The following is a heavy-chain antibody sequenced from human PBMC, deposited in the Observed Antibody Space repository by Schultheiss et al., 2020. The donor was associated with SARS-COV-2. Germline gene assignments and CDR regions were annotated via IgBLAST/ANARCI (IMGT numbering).Heavy chain of an antibody. CDR3: ASTVVEDYGDYVDY. J-gene: IGHJ4*02. D-gene: IGHD4-17*01. Sequence: SETLSLTCAVYGGSFSGYYWSWIRQPAGKGLEWIGRIYTSGSTNYNPSLKSRVTMSVDTSKNQFSLKLSSVTAADTAVYYCASTVVEDYGDYVDYWGQGTLVTVSS. V-gene: IGHV4-59*10. CDR1: GGSFSGYY. CDR2: IYTSGST.